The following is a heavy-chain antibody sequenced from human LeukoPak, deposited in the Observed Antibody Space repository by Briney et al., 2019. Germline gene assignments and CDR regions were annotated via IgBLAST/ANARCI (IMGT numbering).Heavy chain of an antibody. J-gene: IGHJ4*02. CDR2: IRSKTDGGTT. CDR1: GFTFSNAW. D-gene: IGHD3-10*01. CDR3: TTARNMVRGVIPLDY. Sequence: GGSLRLSCAASGFTFSNAWMSWVRHAPGKGLEWVGRIRSKTDGGTTDYAAPVKGRFTISRDDSKNTLYLQMNSLKTGDTAVYYCTTARNMVRGVIPLDYWGQGTLVTVSS. V-gene: IGHV3-15*01.